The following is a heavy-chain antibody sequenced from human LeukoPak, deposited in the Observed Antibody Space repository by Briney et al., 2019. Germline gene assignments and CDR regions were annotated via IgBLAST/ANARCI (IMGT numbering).Heavy chain of an antibody. V-gene: IGHV1-2*02. D-gene: IGHD2-8*01. J-gene: IGHJ6*03. Sequence: ASVKVSCKASGYTFTEHYLYWVRQAPGQGLEWVGRINCNSGDANSAQKFQGRVTMTRDTSVSTAYMDLSSLTSDDTAVYFCARSAGHCSNGVCFTDYYMDVWGRGTTVTVSS. CDR3: ARSAGHCSNGVCFTDYYMDV. CDR1: GYTFTEHY. CDR2: INCNSGDA.